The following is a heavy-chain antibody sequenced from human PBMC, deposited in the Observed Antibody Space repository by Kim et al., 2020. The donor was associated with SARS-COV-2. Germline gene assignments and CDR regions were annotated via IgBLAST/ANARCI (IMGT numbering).Heavy chain of an antibody. D-gene: IGHD3-9*01. Sequence: GGSLRLSCAASGFTFSSYEMNWVRQAPGKGLEWVSYISSSGSTIYYADSVKGRFTIPRDNAKNSLYLQMNSLRAEDTAVYYCARAPGSDHDWYFDLWGRGSRYFDLWGRGTLVTVSS. CDR1: GFTFSSYE. V-gene: IGHV3-48*03. J-gene: IGHJ2*01. CDR3: ARAPGSDHDWYFDLWGRGSRYFDL. CDR2: ISSSGSTI.